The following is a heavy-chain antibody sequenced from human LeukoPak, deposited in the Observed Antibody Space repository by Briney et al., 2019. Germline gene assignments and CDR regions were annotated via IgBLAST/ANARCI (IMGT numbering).Heavy chain of an antibody. J-gene: IGHJ4*02. CDR1: GFTFSTYH. CDR3: AKYIPSWFYFDY. Sequence: GGSLRLSCAASGFTFSTYHMHWVRQAPGKGLEWVAVISYDGSNKYYADSVKGRFTISRDNSKNTLYLQMNSLRDEDTAIYCCAKYIPSWFYFDYWGRGTLATVSS. V-gene: IGHV3-30*18. CDR2: ISYDGSNK. D-gene: IGHD6-13*01.